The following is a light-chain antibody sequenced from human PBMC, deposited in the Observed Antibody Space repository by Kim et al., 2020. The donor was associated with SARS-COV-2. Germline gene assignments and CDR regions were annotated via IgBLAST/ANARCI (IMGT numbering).Light chain of an antibody. J-gene: IGLJ3*02. CDR3: AAWDDSLSGVV. CDR2: KNC. CDR1: SPNIGSTY. Sequence: QSALTQPPSASGTSGQWVTISCSGSSPNIGSTYVYWYQHLPGTDPKLLIYKNCQRPSGVPDRFSGSKSGTSASLAISGLRSGDEAVYYCAAWDDSLSGVVFGGGTRLTVL. V-gene: IGLV1-47*01.